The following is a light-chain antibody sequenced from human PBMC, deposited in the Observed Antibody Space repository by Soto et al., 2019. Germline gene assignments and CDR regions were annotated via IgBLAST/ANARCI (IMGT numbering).Light chain of an antibody. CDR3: QQDYNLPIN. CDR2: GAS. CDR1: QSISSSY. Sequence: EVVLTHSPATLSLSPWEGATLSFRFSQSISSSYLSWYQQRPGQAPRLLIYGASTRATGIPARFSGSGRGSGTDFTLTISSLQPEDFAVYYCQQDYNLPINFGQGTRLEIK. V-gene: IGKV3D-7*01. J-gene: IGKJ5*01.